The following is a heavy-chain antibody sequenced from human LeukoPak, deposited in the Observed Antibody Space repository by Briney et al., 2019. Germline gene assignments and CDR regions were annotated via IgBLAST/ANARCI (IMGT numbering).Heavy chain of an antibody. Sequence: ASVKVSCKASGYTFTCYDINWVRQATGQGLEWMGWMNPNSGNTGYAQKFQGRVTMTRNTSISTAYMELSSLRSEDTAVYYCARGNPGGYYYYMDVWGKGATVTVSS. CDR2: MNPNSGNT. CDR1: GYTFTCYD. J-gene: IGHJ6*03. CDR3: ARGNPGGYYYYMDV. V-gene: IGHV1-8*01. D-gene: IGHD1-14*01.